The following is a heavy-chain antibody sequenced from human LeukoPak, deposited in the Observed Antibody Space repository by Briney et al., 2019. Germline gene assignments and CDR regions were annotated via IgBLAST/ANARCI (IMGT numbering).Heavy chain of an antibody. V-gene: IGHV3-23*01. Sequence: PGGSLRLSCAASGFTFSSYAMSWVRQAPGKGLEWVSALSGNGVSTYYADSVKGRFTISRDNSKNTLYLQLNSLRAGDTAVFYCAKDGGFGSGSYYPDYWGQGTLVTVSS. CDR3: AKDGGFGSGSYYPDY. CDR2: LSGNGVST. J-gene: IGHJ4*02. CDR1: GFTFSSYA. D-gene: IGHD3-10*01.